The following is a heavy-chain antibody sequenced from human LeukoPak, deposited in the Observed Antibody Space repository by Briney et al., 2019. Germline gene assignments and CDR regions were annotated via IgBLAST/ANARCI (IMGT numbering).Heavy chain of an antibody. D-gene: IGHD3-10*01. CDR3: ARDRGPRTGFMVREAYDY. CDR1: GFTFSSYW. V-gene: IGHV3-7*01. CDR2: IKQDGSET. Sequence: GGSLRLSCAASGFTFSSYWMSWVRQAPGKGLEWVANIKQDGSETNYVDSVKGRFTTSRDNAKNTLYLQMSSLRAEDTAVYYCARDRGPRTGFMVREAYDYWGQGTLVTVSS. J-gene: IGHJ4*02.